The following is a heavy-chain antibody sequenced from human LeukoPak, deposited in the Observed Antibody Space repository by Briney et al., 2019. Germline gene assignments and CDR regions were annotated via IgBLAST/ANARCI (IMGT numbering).Heavy chain of an antibody. J-gene: IGHJ4*02. CDR1: GFNFSRNG. Sequence: QTGGSLRLSCAASGFNFSRNGMHWVRQAPGKGLEWVAFIRYDGTKKFYGDSVRGRFTISRDNSKNTLYLQMNNLRDEGTAVYYCARDFDDVNGDFYYIPDYWGQGMLVTVSA. CDR2: IRYDGTKK. CDR3: ARDFDDVNGDFYYIPDY. D-gene: IGHD2-21*02. V-gene: IGHV3-30*02.